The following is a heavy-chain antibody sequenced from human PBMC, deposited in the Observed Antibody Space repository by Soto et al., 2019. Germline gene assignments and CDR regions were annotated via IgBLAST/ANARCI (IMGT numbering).Heavy chain of an antibody. V-gene: IGHV1-2*04. Sequence: ASVKVSCKASGYTFTGYYMHWVRQAPGQGLEWMGWINPNSGGTNYAQKFQGWVTMTRDTSISTAYMELSRLRSDDTAVHYCARDPGTTVDYYYGMDVWGQGTTVTVSS. CDR3: ARDPGTTVDYYYGMDV. J-gene: IGHJ6*02. D-gene: IGHD1-7*01. CDR1: GYTFTGYY. CDR2: INPNSGGT.